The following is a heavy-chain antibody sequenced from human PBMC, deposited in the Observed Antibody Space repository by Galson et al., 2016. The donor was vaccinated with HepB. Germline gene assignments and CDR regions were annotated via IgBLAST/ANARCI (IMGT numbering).Heavy chain of an antibody. CDR2: ISGRGDSI. D-gene: IGHD2-2*01. V-gene: IGHV3-11*01. CDR1: EFTFSDYF. Sequence: SLRLPCAASEFTFSDYFMSWIRQAPGKGLEWVSYISGRGDSIFYADSVKGRFTISRDNAKNSLYLQMNSLRAEDTAVYYCTKGYCSSSTCYEVFFGSWGQGTLVTVSS. CDR3: TKGYCSSSTCYEVFFGS. J-gene: IGHJ4*02.